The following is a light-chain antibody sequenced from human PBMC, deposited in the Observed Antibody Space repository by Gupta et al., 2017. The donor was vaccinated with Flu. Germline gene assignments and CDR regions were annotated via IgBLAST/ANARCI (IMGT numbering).Light chain of an antibody. CDR3: QKYNSVPPT. CDR1: QGISNY. J-gene: IGKJ1*01. Sequence: DIQMTQSPSSLSASVGDRVTITCRASQGISNYLAWYQQKPGKVPLLLIHAASTLQSGVPSRFSGGGSGTDFTLTINSLQPEDFATYYCQKYNSVPPTFGQGTKVEIK. V-gene: IGKV1-27*01. CDR2: AAS.